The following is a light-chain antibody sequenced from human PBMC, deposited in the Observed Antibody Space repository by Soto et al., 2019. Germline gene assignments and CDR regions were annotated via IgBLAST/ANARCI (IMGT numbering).Light chain of an antibody. Sequence: DRHRTHYPSSLSSVVGDRVTITCRASQNIGCKWNWYQQKPGKAAKLLIYGALTFQGGVPSRFSGSGSGTYFTLTISSLQPEDFATYYCQQSNSTPMTFGQGTRLEIK. CDR2: GAL. CDR1: QNIGCK. J-gene: IGKJ5*01. CDR3: QQSNSTPMT. V-gene: IGKV1-39*01.